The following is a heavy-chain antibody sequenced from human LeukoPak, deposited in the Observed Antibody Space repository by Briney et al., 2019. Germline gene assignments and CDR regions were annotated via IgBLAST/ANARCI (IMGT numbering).Heavy chain of an antibody. CDR1: GYTXTGYY. D-gene: IGHD5-12*01. CDR2: INPNSGGT. CDR3: ATPERGYSGYDFGS. Sequence: ASVKASCKASGYTXTGYYMHWVRQAPGQGLEWMGWINPNSGGTNYAQKFQGRVTMTRDTSISTAYMELSRLRSDDTAVYYCATPERGYSGYDFGSWGQGTLVTVSS. J-gene: IGHJ4*02. V-gene: IGHV1-2*02.